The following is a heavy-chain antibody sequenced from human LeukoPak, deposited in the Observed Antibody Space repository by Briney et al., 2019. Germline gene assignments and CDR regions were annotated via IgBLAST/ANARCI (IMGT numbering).Heavy chain of an antibody. CDR2: IYYSGST. CDR1: GGSISSSSYY. CDR3: AILLWFGELSQFDY. V-gene: IGHV4-39*07. J-gene: IGHJ4*02. D-gene: IGHD3-10*01. Sequence: KPSETLSLTCTVSGGSISSSSYYWGWIRQPPGKGLEWIGSIYYSGSTYYNPSLKSRVTISVDTSKNQFSLKLSSVTAADTAVYYCAILLWFGELSQFDYWGQGTLVTVSS.